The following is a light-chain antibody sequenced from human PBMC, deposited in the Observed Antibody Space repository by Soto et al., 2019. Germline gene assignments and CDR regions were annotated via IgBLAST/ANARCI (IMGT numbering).Light chain of an antibody. CDR2: EVS. J-gene: IGLJ1*01. Sequence: VLTQPACVSGSPGQSITISCTGTSSDVGGYNYVSWYQHHPGKAPKVMIFEVSNRPSGVSIRFSGSKSGNTASLTISGLQAEDEADYYCISYTSSSTLYVFGTGTKV. CDR1: SSDVGGYNY. V-gene: IGLV2-14*01. CDR3: ISYTSSSTLYV.